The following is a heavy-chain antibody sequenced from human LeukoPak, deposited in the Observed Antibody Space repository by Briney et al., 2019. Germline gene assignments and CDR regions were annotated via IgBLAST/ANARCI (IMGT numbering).Heavy chain of an antibody. Sequence: MSRGSLRLSCAASGFTFSNAWMSWVRQAPGKGLEWVGRIKSKTGGGTTDYAAPVKGRFTISRDDSKNTLYLQMNSLKTEDTAVYYCTITYDFWSGYGDYWGQGTLVTVSS. V-gene: IGHV3-15*01. D-gene: IGHD3-3*01. CDR3: TITYDFWSGYGDY. CDR2: IKSKTGGGTT. CDR1: GFTFSNAW. J-gene: IGHJ4*02.